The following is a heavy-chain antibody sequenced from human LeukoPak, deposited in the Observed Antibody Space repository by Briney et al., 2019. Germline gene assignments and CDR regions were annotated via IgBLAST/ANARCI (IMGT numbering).Heavy chain of an antibody. Sequence: PSETLSLTCAVYGGSFSGYYWSWIRQPPGKGLEWIGSIYYSGSTYYNPSLKSRVTISVDTSKNQFSLKLSSVTAADTAVYYCARLSVPIDYWGQGTLVTVSS. CDR2: IYYSGST. CDR3: ARLSVPIDY. CDR1: GGSFSGYY. J-gene: IGHJ4*02. V-gene: IGHV4-34*01. D-gene: IGHD2-2*01.